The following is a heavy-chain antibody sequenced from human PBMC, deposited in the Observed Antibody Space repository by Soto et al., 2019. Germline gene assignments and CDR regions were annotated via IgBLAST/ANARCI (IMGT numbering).Heavy chain of an antibody. Sequence: GGSLRLSCAASGFTFSSYAMSWVRQAPGKGLEWVSAISGSGGSTYYADSVKGRFTISRDNSKNTLYLQMNSLRAEDTAVYYCANTEQGGRYSPSYFGYWGQGTLVTVSS. CDR3: ANTEQGGRYSPSYFGY. D-gene: IGHD1-26*01. CDR1: GFTFSSYA. V-gene: IGHV3-23*01. CDR2: ISGSGGST. J-gene: IGHJ4*02.